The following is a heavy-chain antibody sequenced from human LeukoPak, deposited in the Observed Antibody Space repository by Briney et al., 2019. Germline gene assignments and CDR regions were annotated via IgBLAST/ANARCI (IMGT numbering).Heavy chain of an antibody. Sequence: GGSLRLSCAASGFTFSSYGMHWVRQAPGKGLEWVAVISYDGSNKYYADSVKGRFTISRDNSKNTLYLQMNSLRAEDTAVYYCARPLHGDYGYYYYGMDVWGQGTTVTVSS. CDR2: ISYDGSNK. D-gene: IGHD4-17*01. CDR1: GFTFSSYG. J-gene: IGHJ6*02. V-gene: IGHV3-30*03. CDR3: ARPLHGDYGYYYYGMDV.